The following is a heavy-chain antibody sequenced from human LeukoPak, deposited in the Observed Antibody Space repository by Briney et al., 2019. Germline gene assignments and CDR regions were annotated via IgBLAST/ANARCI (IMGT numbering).Heavy chain of an antibody. D-gene: IGHD6-19*01. CDR1: EFTFSSHA. V-gene: IGHV3-23*01. J-gene: IGHJ4*02. CDR2: ISGGGEST. Sequence: GGSLRLSCVASEFTFSSHAMNWVRQAPGKGLEWVSSISGGGESTYYADSVKGRFTVSRDNSKNTLYLQINSLRGEDTAVYYCAKGEYSSGGAPDYWGQGTLVTVSS. CDR3: AKGEYSSGGAPDY.